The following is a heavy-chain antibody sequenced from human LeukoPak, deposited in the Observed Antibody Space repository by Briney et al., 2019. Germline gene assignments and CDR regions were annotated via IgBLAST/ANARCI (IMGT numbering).Heavy chain of an antibody. D-gene: IGHD4-11*01. CDR1: GGSISSYY. Sequence: PSETLSLTCTVSGGSISSYYWSWIRQPAGKGLEWIGRIYTSGSTNYNPSLKSRVTISVDTSKNQFSLKLSSVTAADTAVYYCATSHDYSNYVNPYYYYYMDVWGKGTTVTVSS. CDR2: IYTSGST. V-gene: IGHV4-4*07. CDR3: ATSHDYSNYVNPYYYYYMDV. J-gene: IGHJ6*03.